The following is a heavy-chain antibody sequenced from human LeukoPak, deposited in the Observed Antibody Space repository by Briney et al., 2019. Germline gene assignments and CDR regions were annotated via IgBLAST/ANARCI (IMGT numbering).Heavy chain of an antibody. Sequence: GGSLKLSCPPSGLTPIGYWMHWFRQAPGKGLFWFSLINGDASSTSYADSVKGRFTISRDNAKSTLYLQMNSLRVEDTAVYYCARARGNTYGYFEYWGQGTLVTVSS. CDR3: ARARGNTYGYFEY. D-gene: IGHD5-18*01. V-gene: IGHV3-74*01. CDR2: INGDASST. CDR1: GLTPIGYW. J-gene: IGHJ4*02.